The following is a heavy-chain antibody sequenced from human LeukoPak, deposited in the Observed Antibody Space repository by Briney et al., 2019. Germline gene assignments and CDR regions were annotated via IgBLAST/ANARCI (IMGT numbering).Heavy chain of an antibody. J-gene: IGHJ6*02. Sequence: ASVKVACKASGYTFTSYYMHWVRQAPEQGLEWMGIINPSGGSTSYAQRFQGRVTMTRDTSTSTVYMELSSLRSEDTAVYYCARGGHSRSGSQLYYYYGMDVWGQGTTVTVSS. CDR3: ARGGHSRSGSQLYYYYGMDV. V-gene: IGHV1-46*01. CDR2: INPSGGST. D-gene: IGHD3-10*01. CDR1: GYTFTSYY.